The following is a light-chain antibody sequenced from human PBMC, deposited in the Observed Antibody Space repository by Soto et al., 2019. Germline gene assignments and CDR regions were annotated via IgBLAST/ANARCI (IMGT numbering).Light chain of an antibody. Sequence: SYELTQPPSVSVAPGKTARITCGGNNIGSKSVHWYQQKPGQAPVLVIYYDSDRPSGIPERFSGSNSGNTATLTISRVEAGDDADYYCQVWDSSSDLVFGGGTKVTVL. CDR1: NIGSKS. CDR2: YDS. V-gene: IGLV3-21*04. CDR3: QVWDSSSDLV. J-gene: IGLJ2*01.